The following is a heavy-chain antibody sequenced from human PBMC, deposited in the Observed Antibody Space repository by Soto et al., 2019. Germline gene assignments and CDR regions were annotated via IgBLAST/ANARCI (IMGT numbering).Heavy chain of an antibody. Sequence: PSETLSLTCTVSGGSISSYYWSWIRQPPGKGLEWIGYIYYSGSTNYNPSLKSRVTISVDTSKNQFSLKLSSVTAADTAVYYCARHERDSSSWYLGYYYGMDVWGQGTTVTVSS. J-gene: IGHJ6*02. V-gene: IGHV4-59*08. CDR3: ARHERDSSSWYLGYYYGMDV. CDR1: GGSISSYY. CDR2: IYYSGST. D-gene: IGHD6-13*01.